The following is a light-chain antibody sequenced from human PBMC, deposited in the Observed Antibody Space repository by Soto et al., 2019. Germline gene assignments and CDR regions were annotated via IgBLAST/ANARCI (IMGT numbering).Light chain of an antibody. CDR1: QSVSID. CDR3: QHYNSYSEA. CDR2: GAS. J-gene: IGKJ1*01. V-gene: IGKV3-15*01. Sequence: EIRMTQSAATLSVSPGERATLSCRASQSVSIDLAWYQQTPGQAPRLLIYGASTRATGIPVRFSGSASGTEFTLTISSLQPDDFATYYCQHYNSYSEAFGQGTKVDI.